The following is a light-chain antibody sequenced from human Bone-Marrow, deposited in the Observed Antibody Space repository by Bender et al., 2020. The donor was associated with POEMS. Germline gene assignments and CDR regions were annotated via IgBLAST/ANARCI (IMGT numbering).Light chain of an antibody. CDR2: QNH. CDR1: TADIGSNS. Sequence: QSVLSQPPSASGTPGQTVSISCSGTTADIGSNSVYWFQQLPGSALKLLIFQNHRRPSGVPDRFSGSKSGASASLAISDLQSEDEADYYCASWHDGLSGPYLVFGGRTKLTVL. V-gene: IGLV1-47*01. J-gene: IGLJ3*02. CDR3: ASWHDGLSGPYLV.